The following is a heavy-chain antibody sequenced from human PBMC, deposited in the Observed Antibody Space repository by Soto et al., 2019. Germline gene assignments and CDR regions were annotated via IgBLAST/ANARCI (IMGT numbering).Heavy chain of an antibody. D-gene: IGHD1-7*01. Sequence: QVQLVESGGGVVQPGRSLRLSCAASGFTFSSYVMHWVRQAPGKGLEWVAVMSYDGGNKDYADSVKGRFTISRDNSKNMLYIQMNSLRPEDTAVYYCAKGPRGNYWPGYFYFWGQGALVTVSS. CDR2: MSYDGGNK. CDR3: AKGPRGNYWPGYFYF. J-gene: IGHJ4*02. CDR1: GFTFSSYV. V-gene: IGHV3-30*18.